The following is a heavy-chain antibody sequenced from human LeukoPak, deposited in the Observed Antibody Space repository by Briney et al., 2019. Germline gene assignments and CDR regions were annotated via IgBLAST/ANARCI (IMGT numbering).Heavy chain of an antibody. CDR2: IWYDGSNK. V-gene: IGHV3-33*06. Sequence: GGSLRLSCAASGFTFSSYGMHWVRQAPGKGLEWVAVIWYDGSNKYYADSAKGRFTISRDNSKNTLYLQMNSLRAEDTAVYYCAKGSNYYDSSGYYHWGQGTLVTVSS. D-gene: IGHD3-22*01. CDR3: AKGSNYYDSSGYYH. J-gene: IGHJ5*02. CDR1: GFTFSSYG.